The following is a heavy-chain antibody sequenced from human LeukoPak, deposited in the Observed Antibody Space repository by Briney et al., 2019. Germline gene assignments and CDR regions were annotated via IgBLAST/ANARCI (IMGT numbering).Heavy chain of an antibody. CDR3: ARATGYSYGYSRFDY. D-gene: IGHD5-18*01. CDR2: INSDGSST. V-gene: IGHV3-74*01. CDR1: GFXFSSYW. J-gene: IGHJ4*02. Sequence: GGSLRLSCAASGFXFSSYWIHWVRQAPGKGLVWVSRINSDGSSTSYVDSVKGRFTISRDNAKNTLYLQMNSLRAEDTAVYYCARATGYSYGYSRFDYWGQGTLVTVSS.